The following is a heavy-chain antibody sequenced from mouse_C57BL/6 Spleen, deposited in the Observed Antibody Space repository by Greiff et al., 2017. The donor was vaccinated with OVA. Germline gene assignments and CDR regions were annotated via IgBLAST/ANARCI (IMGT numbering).Heavy chain of an antibody. J-gene: IGHJ2*01. Sequence: EVHLVESGGGLVKPGGSLKLSCAASGFTFSDYGMHWVRQAPEKGLEWVAYISSGSSTIYYADTVKGRFTISRDNAKNTLFLQMTSLRSEDTAMYYCARRELGRLDYWGQGTTLTVSS. CDR2: ISSGSSTI. CDR1: GFTFSDYG. D-gene: IGHD4-1*01. V-gene: IGHV5-17*01. CDR3: ARRELGRLDY.